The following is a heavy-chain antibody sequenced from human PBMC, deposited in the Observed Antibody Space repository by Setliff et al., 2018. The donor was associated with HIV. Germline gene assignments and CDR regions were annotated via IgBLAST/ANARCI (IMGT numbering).Heavy chain of an antibody. V-gene: IGHV4-39*01. CDR3: ATLQSSGWPHGIEY. CDR1: GGSISRTNYY. CDR2: IYYGGST. Sequence: PSETLSLTCTVSGGSISRTNYYWSWIRQPPGKGLECIGSIYYGGSTYYTSSLMGRVTISVDASKNQFSLKVNFVTASDTAVYYCATLQSSGWPHGIEYWGQGTLVTV. J-gene: IGHJ4*02. D-gene: IGHD6-19*01.